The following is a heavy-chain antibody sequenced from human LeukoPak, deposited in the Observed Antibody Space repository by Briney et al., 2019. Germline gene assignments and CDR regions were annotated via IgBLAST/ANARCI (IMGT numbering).Heavy chain of an antibody. CDR2: ISSSGSTI. V-gene: IGHV3-48*03. J-gene: IGHJ4*02. CDR1: GFTFSSYE. Sequence: GGSLRLSCAVSGFTFSSYEMDWVRQAPGKGLEWVSYISSSGSTIYYADSVKGRFTISRDNSKNTLYLQMNSLRAEDTAVYYCARRVGAREIDYWGQGTLVTVSS. D-gene: IGHD1-26*01. CDR3: ARRVGAREIDY.